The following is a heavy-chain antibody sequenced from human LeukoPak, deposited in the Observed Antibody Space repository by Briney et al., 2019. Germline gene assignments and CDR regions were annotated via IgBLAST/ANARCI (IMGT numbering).Heavy chain of an antibody. J-gene: IGHJ3*02. CDR2: IIPIFGTA. D-gene: IGHD3-22*01. CDR1: GGTFSSYS. CDR3: ARAGGNYYDSSGYDFDI. V-gene: IGHV1-69*05. Sequence: ASVKVSCKASGGTFSSYSISWVRQTPGQGLEWMGRIIPIFGTANYAQKFQDRVTITTDESTSTAYMELSSLRSEDTAVYYCARAGGNYYDSSGYDFDIWGQGTMVTVSS.